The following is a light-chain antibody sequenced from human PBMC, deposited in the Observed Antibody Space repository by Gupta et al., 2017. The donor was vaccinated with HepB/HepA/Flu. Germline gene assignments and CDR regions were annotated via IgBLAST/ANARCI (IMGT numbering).Light chain of an antibody. Sequence: QTVVTQEPSLTVSPGGTVTLTCASSTGAVTSGHHPTWFQQKPGQPPRAIIYDIFNKHSWTPARFSGTLLGDKAALTLSGVQPEDEAEYYCLHYYSAYNFIFVFGGGTKLTVL. CDR3: LHYYSAYNFIFV. V-gene: IGLV7-43*01. CDR1: TGAVTSGHH. CDR2: DIF. J-gene: IGLJ3*02.